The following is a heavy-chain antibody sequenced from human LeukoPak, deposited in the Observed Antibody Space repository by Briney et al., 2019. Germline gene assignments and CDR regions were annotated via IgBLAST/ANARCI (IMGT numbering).Heavy chain of an antibody. V-gene: IGHV1-69*13. CDR1: GGTFSSYA. CDR2: VIPIFGTA. D-gene: IGHD7-27*01. J-gene: IGHJ6*02. CDR3: AKTALGYFYTMDV. Sequence: PGASVKVSCKASGGTFSSYAISWVRQAPGQGLEWMGGVIPIFGTANYAQKFQGRVTITADESTSTDYMELSSLRSEDTAVYYCAKTALGYFYTMDVWGQGTTVTVSS.